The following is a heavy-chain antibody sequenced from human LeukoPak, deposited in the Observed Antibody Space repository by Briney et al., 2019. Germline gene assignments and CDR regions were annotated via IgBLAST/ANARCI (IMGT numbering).Heavy chain of an antibody. Sequence: GGSLRLSCAASGFTFSTYWMSWVRQAPGKGQEWVANIKEDGSQKYYVDSVKGRFTISRDNAKNSLYLQMNSLRAEDTAVYYCARVGYTGNSKDYWGQGTLVTVSS. CDR3: ARVGYTGNSKDY. D-gene: IGHD4-23*01. CDR2: IKEDGSQK. CDR1: GFTFSTYW. V-gene: IGHV3-7*04. J-gene: IGHJ4*02.